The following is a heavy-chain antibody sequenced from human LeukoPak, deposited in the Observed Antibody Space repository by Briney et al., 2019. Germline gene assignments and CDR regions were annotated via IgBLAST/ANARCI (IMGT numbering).Heavy chain of an antibody. CDR3: ARDMGGGSFDF. D-gene: IGHD2-15*01. J-gene: IGHJ4*02. Sequence: SQTLSLTCTVSGGSISNGVYYWSWIRQHPGKGMEWIGYIYYSGSTYYSPSLKSRLTMSVDTSKNQFSLKLSSVTAADTAVYYCARDMGGGSFDFWGQGTLVTVSS. CDR2: IYYSGST. CDR1: GGSISNGVYY. V-gene: IGHV4-31*03.